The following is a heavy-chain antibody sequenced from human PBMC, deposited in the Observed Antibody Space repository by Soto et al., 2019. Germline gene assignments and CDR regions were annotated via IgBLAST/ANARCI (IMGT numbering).Heavy chain of an antibody. Sequence: PGGSLRLSCAASGFTFSSYAMHWVRQAPGKGLEWVAVISYDGSNKYYADSVKGRFTISRDNSKNTLYLQMNSLRAEDTAVYYCARGIKLAIVVIITGEDYWGQGTLVTVSS. V-gene: IGHV3-30-3*01. D-gene: IGHD3-22*01. J-gene: IGHJ4*02. CDR1: GFTFSSYA. CDR3: ARGIKLAIVVIITGEDY. CDR2: ISYDGSNK.